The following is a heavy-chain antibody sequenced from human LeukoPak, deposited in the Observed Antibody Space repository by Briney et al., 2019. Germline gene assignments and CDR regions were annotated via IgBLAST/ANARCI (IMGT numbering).Heavy chain of an antibody. CDR3: ARNSPLYCSSTSCYGLGYYYGMDV. D-gene: IGHD2-2*01. CDR1: GGSISSYY. J-gene: IGHJ6*02. Sequence: SETLSLTCTVSGGSISSYYWSWIRQPPGKGLEWIGYIYYSGSTNYNPSLKSRVTISVDTSKNQFSLKLSSMTAADTAVYYCARNSPLYCSSTSCYGLGYYYGMDVWGQGTTVTVSS. V-gene: IGHV4-59*01. CDR2: IYYSGST.